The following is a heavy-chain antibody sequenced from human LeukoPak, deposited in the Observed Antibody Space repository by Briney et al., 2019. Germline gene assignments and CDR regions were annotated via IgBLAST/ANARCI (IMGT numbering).Heavy chain of an antibody. V-gene: IGHV3-23*01. D-gene: IGHD3-9*01. CDR3: AKASGEYDILTGDAFDI. CDR2: IYGDIT. Sequence: PGGSLRLSCAGSGFTSSNYAMVWVRQAPGKGLDWVSGIYGDITFDADSVKGRFTISRDNSRNTLYLQMNSLRAENTAVYYCAKASGEYDILTGDAFDIWGQGSMVTVSS. CDR1: GFTSSNYA. J-gene: IGHJ3*02.